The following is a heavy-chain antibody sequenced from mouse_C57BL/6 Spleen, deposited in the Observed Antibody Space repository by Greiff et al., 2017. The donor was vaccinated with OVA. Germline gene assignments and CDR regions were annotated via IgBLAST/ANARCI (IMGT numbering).Heavy chain of an antibody. J-gene: IGHJ2*01. CDR3: ARDDYEADYLDY. V-gene: IGHV1-55*01. Sequence: VQLQQPGAELVKPGASVKMSCKASGYTFTSYWITWVKQRPGQGLEWIGDIYPGSGSTNYNEKFKSKATLTVDTSSSTAYMQLSSLTSEDSAVYYCARDDYEADYLDYWGQGTTLTVSS. CDR2: IYPGSGST. D-gene: IGHD2-4*01. CDR1: GYTFTSYW.